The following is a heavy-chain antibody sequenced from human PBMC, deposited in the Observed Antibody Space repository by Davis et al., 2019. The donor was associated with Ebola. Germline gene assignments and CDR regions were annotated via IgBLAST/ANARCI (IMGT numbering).Heavy chain of an antibody. V-gene: IGHV4-59*04. J-gene: IGHJ1*01. CDR2: VYYIGNI. D-gene: IGHD6-19*01. CDR3: ARYTSGWDL. Sequence: SETLSLTCTLSGGSISSYYWGWIRQSPGRGLEWIGNVYYIGNINYNPSLKSRVIISLDTSKNEVSLKVTSVTAADTAFYCCARYTSGWDLWGQGTLVTVSA. CDR1: GGSISSYY.